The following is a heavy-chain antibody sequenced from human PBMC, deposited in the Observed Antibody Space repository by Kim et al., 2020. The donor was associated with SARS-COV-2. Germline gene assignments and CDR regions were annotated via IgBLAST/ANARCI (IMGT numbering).Heavy chain of an antibody. CDR3: ARGWGLYYYYYYMDV. CDR1: GGSFSGYY. Sequence: SETLSLTCAVYGGSFSGYYWSWIRQPPGKGLEWIGEINHSGSTNYNPSLKSRVTISVDTSKNQFSLKLSSVTAADTAVYYCARGWGLYYYYYYMDVWGKGTTVTVSS. J-gene: IGHJ6*03. D-gene: IGHD3-16*01. CDR2: INHSGST. V-gene: IGHV4-34*01.